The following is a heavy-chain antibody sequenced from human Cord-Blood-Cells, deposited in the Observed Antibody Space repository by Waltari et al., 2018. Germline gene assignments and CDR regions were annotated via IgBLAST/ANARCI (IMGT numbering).Heavy chain of an antibody. J-gene: IGHJ2*01. CDR1: GFTFSSYG. D-gene: IGHD3-3*01. CDR2: ISYDGSNK. CDR3: AKEGFGGSSWYFDL. Sequence: QVQLVESGGGVVQPGRSLRLSCAASGFTFSSYGMHWVRQAPGKGLEWVAVISYDGSNKYYADSVKGRFTISRDNSKNTLYLQMNSLRAEDTAVYYCAKEGFGGSSWYFDLWGRGTLVTVSS. V-gene: IGHV3-30*18.